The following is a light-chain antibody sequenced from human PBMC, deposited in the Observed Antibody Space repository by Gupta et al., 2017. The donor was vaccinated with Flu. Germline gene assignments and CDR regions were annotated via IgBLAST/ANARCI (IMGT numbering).Light chain of an antibody. CDR3: QVWDSDSDHVV. J-gene: IGLJ2*01. V-gene: IGLV3-21*02. CDR1: HIGTKN. CDR2: EDS. Sequence: SYVLTQPPSLSVAPGQTATITCGGKHIGTKNVHWSQQRPGQAPMLVVYEDSVRPSGIPERFSGSNSGDMATLTLSRAEAGDEADYYCQVWDSDSDHVVFGGGTKLTVL.